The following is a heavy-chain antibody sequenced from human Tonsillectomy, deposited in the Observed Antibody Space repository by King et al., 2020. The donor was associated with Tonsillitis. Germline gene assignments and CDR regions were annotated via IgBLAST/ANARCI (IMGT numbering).Heavy chain of an antibody. D-gene: IGHD1-26*01. Sequence: QLQESGPGLATPSETLSLTCTVSGGSISSYYWSCIRQPPGKGLEWIGYVYYSGSTNYNPSLKRRVTMSVDTSKNQFSLKLSSVTAAETAVYYSARRWHNENYYVAFDIWGQGEMVTVSS. CDR3: ARRWHNENYYVAFDI. CDR2: VYYSGST. CDR1: GGSISSYY. V-gene: IGHV4-59*08. J-gene: IGHJ3*02.